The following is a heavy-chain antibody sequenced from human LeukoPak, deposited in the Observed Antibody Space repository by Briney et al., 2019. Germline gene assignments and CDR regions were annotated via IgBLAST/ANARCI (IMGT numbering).Heavy chain of an antibody. Sequence: ASVKVSCKASGYTFTNYDISWVRQAPGQGLEWMGRIYAYNGNTKYAQKLQGRVTMATDTSTSTAYMELRSLRSDDTAVYFCARAPELVHGDIDYWGQGTLVTVSS. V-gene: IGHV1-18*01. D-gene: IGHD1-1*01. CDR2: IYAYNGNT. CDR1: GYTFTNYD. CDR3: ARAPELVHGDIDY. J-gene: IGHJ4*02.